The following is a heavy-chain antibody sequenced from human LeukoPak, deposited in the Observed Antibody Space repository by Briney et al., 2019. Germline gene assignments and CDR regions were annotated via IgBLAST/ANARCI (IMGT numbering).Heavy chain of an antibody. CDR1: AASVSSLY. CDR2: IYSPGTT. Sequence: TRGVRAASVSSLYWNGIRQSSRKGLEWIGNIYSPGTTKYNPSLTSRVTLSLDTSKTQFSLRLTSVTAADTAVYFCTKGYYEPFDSWGQGILVTVSS. CDR3: TKGYYEPFDS. V-gene: IGHV4-59*02. J-gene: IGHJ4*02. D-gene: IGHD3-16*01.